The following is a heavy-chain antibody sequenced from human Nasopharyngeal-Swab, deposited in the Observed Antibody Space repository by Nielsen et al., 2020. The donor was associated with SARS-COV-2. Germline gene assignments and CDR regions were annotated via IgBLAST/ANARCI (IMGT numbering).Heavy chain of an antibody. V-gene: IGHV3-9*01. CDR1: GFPFDDYA. CDR3: VKVTGGDAFDI. J-gene: IGHJ3*02. Sequence: SLKISCAASGFPFDDYAMHWVRQTPGTGLEWVSGISWNGGSIGYADSVKGRFTNSRDNAKTSLYLQMNSLRPEDTALYYCVKVTGGDAFDIWGQGTMVTVSS. D-gene: IGHD1-1*01. CDR2: ISWNGGSI.